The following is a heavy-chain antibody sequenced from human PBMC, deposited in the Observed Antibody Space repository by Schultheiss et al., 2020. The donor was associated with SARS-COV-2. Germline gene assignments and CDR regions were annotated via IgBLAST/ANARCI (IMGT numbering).Heavy chain of an antibody. CDR3: ARDRGATPLFGY. J-gene: IGHJ4*02. CDR1: GFTFSSYA. D-gene: IGHD2-15*01. Sequence: GESLKISCAASGFTFSSYAMSWVRQAPGKGLEWVSAISGSGGSTYYADSVKGRFTISRDNAKNSLYLQMNSLRAEDTAVYYCARDRGATPLFGYWGQGTLGTVS. CDR2: ISGSGGST. V-gene: IGHV3-23*01.